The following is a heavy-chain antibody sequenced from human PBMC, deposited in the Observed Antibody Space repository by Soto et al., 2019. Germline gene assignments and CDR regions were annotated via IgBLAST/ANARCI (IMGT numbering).Heavy chain of an antibody. CDR2: INPNSGAT. CDR3: ARGGGTTLAPLP. Sequence: GASVKVSCKASGYTFTGYFRHWVRQAPGEGLEWMGWINPNSGATKYAPKFQGRVTMTRDTSNRTAYLELSRLTSDDTAIYYCARGGGTTLAPLPWGQGTPVTVSS. J-gene: IGHJ5*02. CDR1: GYTFTGYF. V-gene: IGHV1-2*02. D-gene: IGHD3-16*01.